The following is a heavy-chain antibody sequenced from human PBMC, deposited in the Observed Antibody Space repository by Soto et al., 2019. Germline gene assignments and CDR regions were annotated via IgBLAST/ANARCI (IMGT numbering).Heavy chain of an antibody. CDR2: ISYNENKR. CDR3: ARAMDTAMTSKDNWFDP. V-gene: IGHV3-30-3*01. Sequence: QVQLVESGGGVVQPGRSLRLSCAASGFTFRSYAMHWVRQAPGKGLEWVATISYNENKRYYTDSVKGRFTISRDNSKNTLYLQVNGLRAEDTAVYYCARAMDTAMTSKDNWFDPWGQGTLVTVSS. CDR1: GFTFRSYA. D-gene: IGHD5-18*01. J-gene: IGHJ5*02.